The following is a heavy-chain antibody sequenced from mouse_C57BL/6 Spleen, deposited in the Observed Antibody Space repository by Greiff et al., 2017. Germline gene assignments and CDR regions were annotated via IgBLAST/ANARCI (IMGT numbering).Heavy chain of an antibody. D-gene: IGHD1-1*01. V-gene: IGHV5-17*01. CDR2: ISSGSSTI. CDR3: ARAITTVVGGFAY. Sequence: DVKLVESGGGLVKPGGSLKLSCAASGFTFSDYGMHWVRQAPEKGLEWVAYISSGSSTIYYADTVKGRCTISRDNAKNTLYLQMTSLRSEDTAMYYCARAITTVVGGFAYWGQGTLVTVSA. J-gene: IGHJ3*01. CDR1: GFTFSDYG.